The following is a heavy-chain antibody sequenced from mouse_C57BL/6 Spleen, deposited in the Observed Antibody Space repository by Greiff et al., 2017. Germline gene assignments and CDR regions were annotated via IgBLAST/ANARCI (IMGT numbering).Heavy chain of an antibody. Sequence: QVQLQQPGAELVRPGSSVKLSCKASGYTFTSYWMHWVKQRPIQGLEWIGNIDPSDSETHYNQKFKDKATLTVDKSSSTAYMQLSSLTSEDSAVYYCARREYSNYAMDYWGQGTSVTVSS. CDR3: ARREYSNYAMDY. V-gene: IGHV1-52*01. CDR2: IDPSDSET. CDR1: GYTFTSYW. J-gene: IGHJ4*01. D-gene: IGHD2-5*01.